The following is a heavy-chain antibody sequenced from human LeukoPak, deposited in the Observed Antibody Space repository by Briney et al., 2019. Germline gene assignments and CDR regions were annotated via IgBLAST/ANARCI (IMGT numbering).Heavy chain of an antibody. CDR2: IKQDGSEK. CDR1: GFTFSSYW. J-gene: IGHJ4*02. V-gene: IGHV3-7*01. CDR3: ARGSYYYDSSGYYYFDY. Sequence: GGSLRLSCAASGFTFSSYWMSWVRQAPGKGLEWVANIKQDGSEKYYVDSVKGRFTISRVNAKNSLYLQMNSLRAEDTAVYYCARGSYYYDSSGYYYFDYWGQGTLVTVSS. D-gene: IGHD3-22*01.